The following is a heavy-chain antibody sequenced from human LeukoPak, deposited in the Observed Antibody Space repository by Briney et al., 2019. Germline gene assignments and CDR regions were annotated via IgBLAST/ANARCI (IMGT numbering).Heavy chain of an antibody. V-gene: IGHV3-21*01. CDR1: GFTFNSYS. CDR2: ISSSSSYI. Sequence: GGSLRLSCAASGFTFNSYSMNWVRQAPGKGLEWVSSISSSSSYIYYADSVKGRFTISRDNAKNSLYLQMNSLRAEDTAVYYCARDKWIQFFDYWGQGTLVTVSS. J-gene: IGHJ4*02. D-gene: IGHD5-18*01. CDR3: ARDKWIQFFDY.